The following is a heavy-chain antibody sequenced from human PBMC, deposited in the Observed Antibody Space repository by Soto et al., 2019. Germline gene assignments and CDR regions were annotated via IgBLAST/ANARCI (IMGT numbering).Heavy chain of an antibody. D-gene: IGHD2-15*01. CDR3: ARAKGYCSGGSCHTLGY. J-gene: IGHJ4*02. CDR2: IIPIFGTA. CDR1: GGTFSSYA. Sequence: QVQLVQSGAEVKKPGSSVKVSCKASGGTFSSYAISWVRQAPGQGLEWMGGIIPIFGTANYAQKFQGRGTISVDESTSTAYMELSSLRSEEKAIYYCARAKGYCSGGSCHTLGYWGQGTLVTVSS. V-gene: IGHV1-69*01.